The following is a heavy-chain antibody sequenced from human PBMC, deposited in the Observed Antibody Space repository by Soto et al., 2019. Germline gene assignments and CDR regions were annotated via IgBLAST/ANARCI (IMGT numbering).Heavy chain of an antibody. V-gene: IGHV1-69*12. CDR3: ARVNGDYVRFYYYGMDV. CDR1: GGTFSSYA. J-gene: IGHJ6*02. D-gene: IGHD4-17*01. CDR2: IIPIFGTA. Sequence: QVQLVQSGAEVKKPGSSVKVSCKASGGTFSSYAISWVRQAPGQGLEWMGGIIPIFGTANYAQKFQGRVTITADESTSTAYMELSSLRSEATAVYYCARVNGDYVRFYYYGMDVWGQGTTVTVSS.